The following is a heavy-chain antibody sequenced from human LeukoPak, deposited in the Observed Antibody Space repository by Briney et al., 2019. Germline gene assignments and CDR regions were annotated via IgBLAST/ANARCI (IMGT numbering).Heavy chain of an antibody. Sequence: PGGSLRLSCAASGFTFSDYSMNWVRQAPGKGLEWVSYISSSSSTIYYADSVKGRFTISRDNAKNTLYLQMNSLRAEDTAVYYCAREGYDFWGGYMDVWGKGTTVTVSS. V-gene: IGHV3-48*01. J-gene: IGHJ6*03. CDR1: GFTFSDYS. CDR3: AREGYDFWGGYMDV. CDR2: ISSSSSTI. D-gene: IGHD3-3*01.